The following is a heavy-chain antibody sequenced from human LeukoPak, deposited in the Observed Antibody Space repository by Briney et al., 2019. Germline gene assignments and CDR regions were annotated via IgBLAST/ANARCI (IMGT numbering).Heavy chain of an antibody. CDR1: EYTFTDYY. D-gene: IGHD5-12*01. Sequence: ASVKVTCKASEYTFTDYYMHWVRQAPGQGLEWMGWINPNSGGTNYAQKFQGRVTMTRDTSISTAYMELSRLRSDDTAVYYCARCGGASGYDSWFDPWGQGTLVTVSS. CDR3: ARCGGASGYDSWFDP. CDR2: INPNSGGT. J-gene: IGHJ5*02. V-gene: IGHV1-2*02.